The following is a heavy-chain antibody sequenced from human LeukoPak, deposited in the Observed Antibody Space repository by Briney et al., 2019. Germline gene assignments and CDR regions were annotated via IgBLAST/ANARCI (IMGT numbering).Heavy chain of an antibody. CDR3: AKYRTTSAPPRNFDY. Sequence: GGSLRLSCAASGFSFSSFWMGWVRQAPGKGLEWVANIGKDGSGKNYVDSVKGRFTISGDNSKNTLYLQMNSLRADDTAVYYCAKYRTTSAPPRNFDYWGQGTLVTVSS. CDR1: GFSFSSFW. J-gene: IGHJ4*02. V-gene: IGHV3-7*03. CDR2: IGKDGSGK. D-gene: IGHD1-14*01.